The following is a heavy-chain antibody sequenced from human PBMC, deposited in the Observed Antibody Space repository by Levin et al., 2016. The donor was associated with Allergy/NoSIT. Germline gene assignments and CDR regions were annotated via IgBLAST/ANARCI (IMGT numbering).Heavy chain of an antibody. CDR1: GFTFSTYW. V-gene: IGHV3-74*01. CDR2: INGDGSST. J-gene: IGHJ4*02. CDR3: ARAPYDSSGR. D-gene: IGHD3-22*01. Sequence: GESLKISCAASGFTFSTYWMHWVRQAPGKGLVWVSRINGDGSSTSYADSVKGRFTISRDNAKNTLYLQMNSLRAEDTAVYYCARAPYDSSGRWGQGTLVTVSS.